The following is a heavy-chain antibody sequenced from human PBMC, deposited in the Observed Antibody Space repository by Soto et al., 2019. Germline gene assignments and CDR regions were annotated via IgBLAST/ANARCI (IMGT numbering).Heavy chain of an antibody. CDR2: IGTAGDT. Sequence: GGSLRLSCAASGFTFSSYDMHWVRQATGKGLEWVSAIGTAGDTYYPGSVKGRFTISRENAKNSLYLQMNSLRAGDTAVYYCARGEKGLLWFGEWAFDYWGQGTLVTVSS. CDR3: ARGEKGLLWFGEWAFDY. CDR1: GFTFSSYD. J-gene: IGHJ4*02. V-gene: IGHV3-13*01. D-gene: IGHD3-10*01.